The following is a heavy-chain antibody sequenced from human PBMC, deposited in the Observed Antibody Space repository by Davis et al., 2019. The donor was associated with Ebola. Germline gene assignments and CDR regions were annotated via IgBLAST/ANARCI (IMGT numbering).Heavy chain of an antibody. CDR2: IKSETDGGTT. J-gene: IGHJ4*02. CDR1: GFAFSNAW. CDR3: TTVRGLTTVTSVAY. Sequence: PGGSLRLSCAASGFAFSNAWMNCVRQAPGKGLEWVGRIKSETDGGTTDYAATVKGRFTISRDDSKNTLYLQMNSLKTEDSAMYYCTTVRGLTTVTSVAYWGQGTLVSVSS. V-gene: IGHV3-15*07. D-gene: IGHD4-17*01.